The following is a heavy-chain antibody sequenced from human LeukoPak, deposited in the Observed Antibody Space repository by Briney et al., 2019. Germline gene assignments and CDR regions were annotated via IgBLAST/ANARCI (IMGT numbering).Heavy chain of an antibody. Sequence: SVKVSCKASGGTFSGYALSWVRQAPGQGLEWVARILPIFETTNYAQKFQGRATTTTDESTSTVYLELSSLRSEDTAIYYCAAEPDWGNLGYTDVWGKGTTVTVSS. CDR2: ILPIFETT. CDR3: AAEPDWGNLGYTDV. CDR1: GGTFSGYA. V-gene: IGHV1-69*05. D-gene: IGHD3-16*01. J-gene: IGHJ6*03.